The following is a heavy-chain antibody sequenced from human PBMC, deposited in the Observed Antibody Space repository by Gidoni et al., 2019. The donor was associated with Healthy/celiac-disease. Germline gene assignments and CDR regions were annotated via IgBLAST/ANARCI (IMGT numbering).Heavy chain of an antibody. CDR1: GFSLGSYG. CDR3: ARVADYYDSSGYLDY. CDR2: IWYDGSNK. D-gene: IGHD3-22*01. V-gene: IGHV3-33*08. Sequence: QVQLVESGGGVVQPGRSVGRTCAACGFSLGSYGMHWVRQALGKGLEWVAVIWYDGSNKSSADSGKGRFTISRDNSKNTLYPQMNSLRAEDTAVYYCARVADYYDSSGYLDYWGQGTLVTVSS. J-gene: IGHJ4*02.